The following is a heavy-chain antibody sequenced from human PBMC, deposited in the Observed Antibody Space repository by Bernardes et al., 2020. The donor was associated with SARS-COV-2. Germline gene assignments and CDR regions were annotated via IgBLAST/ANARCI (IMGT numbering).Heavy chain of an antibody. CDR2: ISYHGGIK. J-gene: IGHJ6*02. Sequence: GGSLRLSCAASGFTFEDYAMHWVRQAPGKGLEWVAVISYHGGIKYYADSVKDRFTISRDSSNNRLYLQMNNLSAEATAVYYCARPLSSGYYVGYGLDVWGEPTTV. D-gene: IGHD6-19*01. CDR1: GFTFEDYA. V-gene: IGHV3-30-3*01. CDR3: ARPLSSGYYVGYGLDV.